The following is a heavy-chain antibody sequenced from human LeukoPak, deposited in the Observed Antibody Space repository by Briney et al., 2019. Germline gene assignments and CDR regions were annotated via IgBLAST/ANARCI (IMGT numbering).Heavy chain of an antibody. V-gene: IGHV3-30*04. Sequence: PGGSLRLSCAASGFTFSSYAMHWVRQAPGKGLEWVAVISYDGSNKYYADSVKGRFTISRDNSKNTLYLQMNSLRAEDTAVYYCARGQWELLLADYWGQGTLVTVSS. J-gene: IGHJ4*02. CDR2: ISYDGSNK. CDR1: GFTFSSYA. D-gene: IGHD1-26*01. CDR3: ARGQWELLLADY.